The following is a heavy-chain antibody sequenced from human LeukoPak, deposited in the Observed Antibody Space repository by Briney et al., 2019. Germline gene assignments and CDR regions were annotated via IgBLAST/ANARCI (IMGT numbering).Heavy chain of an antibody. Sequence: ASVKVSCKASGYTFTGYYMHWVRQAPGQGLEWMGWINPNSGGTNYAQKFQGRVTMTRDTSISTAYMELSRLRSDDTAVYYCARGEYCSSTSCYDDAFDIWGQGTMVTVSS. J-gene: IGHJ3*02. CDR2: INPNSGGT. CDR3: ARGEYCSSTSCYDDAFDI. V-gene: IGHV1-2*02. CDR1: GYTFTGYY. D-gene: IGHD2-2*01.